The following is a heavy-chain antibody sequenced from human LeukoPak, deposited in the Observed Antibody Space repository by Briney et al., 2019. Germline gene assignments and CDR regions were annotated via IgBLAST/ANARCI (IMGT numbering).Heavy chain of an antibody. V-gene: IGHV4-59*01. CDR3: ARAPMGTAALY. J-gene: IGHJ4*02. CDR1: GGSISSYY. D-gene: IGHD2-2*01. CDR2: IYYSGTT. Sequence: SETLSLTCTVSGGSISSYYWSWIRQPPGKGLEWIGYIYYSGTTNYNPSLKSRVTISVDSSKNQFSLKLSSVTAADTALYYCARAPMGTAALYWGQGTLVTVSS.